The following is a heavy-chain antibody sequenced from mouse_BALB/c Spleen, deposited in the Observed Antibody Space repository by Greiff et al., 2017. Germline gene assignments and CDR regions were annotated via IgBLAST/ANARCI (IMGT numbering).Heavy chain of an antibody. D-gene: IGHD1-1*01. J-gene: IGHJ4*01. Sequence: QVQLKQSGAELAKPGASVKMSCKASGYTFTSYWMHWVKQRPGQGLEWIGYINPSTGYTEYNQKFKDKATLTADKSSSTAYMQLSSLTSEDSAVYYCARSRAISTVVATYYAMDYWGQGTSVTVSS. CDR1: GYTFTSYW. V-gene: IGHV1-7*01. CDR3: ARSRAISTVVATYYAMDY. CDR2: INPSTGYT.